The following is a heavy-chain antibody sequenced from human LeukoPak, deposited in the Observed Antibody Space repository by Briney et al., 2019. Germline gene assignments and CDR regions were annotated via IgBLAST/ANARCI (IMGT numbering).Heavy chain of an antibody. CDR3: ARDPPGGSLDAFDI. CDR1: GFTFDDYA. V-gene: IGHV3-9*01. Sequence: GGSLRLSCAASGFTFDDYAMHWVRQAPGKGLEWVSGISWNSGSIGYADSVKGRFTISRDNAKNSLYLQMNSLRAEDTAVYYCARDPPGGSLDAFDIWGQGTMVTVSS. CDR2: ISWNSGSI. D-gene: IGHD3-10*01. J-gene: IGHJ3*02.